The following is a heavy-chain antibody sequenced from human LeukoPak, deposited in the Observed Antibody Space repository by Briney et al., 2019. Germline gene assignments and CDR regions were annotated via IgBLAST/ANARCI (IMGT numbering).Heavy chain of an antibody. Sequence: PSETLSLTCTVSGGSISSYYWSWIRQPPGKGLEWIGYIYYSGSTNYNPSLKSRVTISVDTSKNQFSLKLSSVTAADTAVYYCARLEGGPLQLDYWGQGTLVTVSS. CDR3: ARLEGGPLQLDY. J-gene: IGHJ4*02. CDR2: IYYSGST. D-gene: IGHD4-11*01. CDR1: GGSISSYY. V-gene: IGHV4-59*08.